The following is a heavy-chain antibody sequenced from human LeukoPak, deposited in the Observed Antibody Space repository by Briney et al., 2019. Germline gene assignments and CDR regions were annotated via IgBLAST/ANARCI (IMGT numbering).Heavy chain of an antibody. CDR1: GYSFTSHY. D-gene: IGHD4-23*01. CDR3: ARDNSIHERGWWFDP. J-gene: IGHJ5*02. V-gene: IGHV1-46*01. Sequence: GASVKVSCKASGYSFTSHYMHWVRQAPGQGLEWMGLINPRGTSTIYAGKFQGRIIMTRDMSTTTDYMELSSLKSDDTAVYYCARDNSIHERGWWFDPWGQGTLVTVSS. CDR2: INPRGTST.